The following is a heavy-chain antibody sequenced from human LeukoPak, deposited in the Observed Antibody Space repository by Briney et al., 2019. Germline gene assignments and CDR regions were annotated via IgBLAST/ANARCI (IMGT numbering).Heavy chain of an antibody. D-gene: IGHD6-19*01. CDR1: GFTFNNYW. J-gene: IGHJ4*02. V-gene: IGHV3-74*01. CDR3: ARVTVSGWYTALDY. Sequence: GGSLRLSCEASGFTFNNYWMHWVRQVPGEGLVWVSHINSDGSSTSYADSVKGRFTVSRDNTKNTLYLLMSNLRAEDTAVYYCARVTVSGWYTALDYWGQGTLVSVSS. CDR2: INSDGSST.